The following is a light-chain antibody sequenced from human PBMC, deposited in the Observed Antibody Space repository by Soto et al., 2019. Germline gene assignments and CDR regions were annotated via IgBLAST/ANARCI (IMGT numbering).Light chain of an antibody. CDR2: EVT. V-gene: IGLV2-23*02. CDR1: SSDIGSYDL. Sequence: QSVLTQPASVAGSPGQSITLSFTGTSSDIGSYDLVSWYQQHPGTAPKLIIYEVTKRPSGVSTRFSGSKSGNTASLTISRLLAVEEADYYCCSGADFTYVFGPGTKVTVL. CDR3: CSGADFTYV. J-gene: IGLJ1*01.